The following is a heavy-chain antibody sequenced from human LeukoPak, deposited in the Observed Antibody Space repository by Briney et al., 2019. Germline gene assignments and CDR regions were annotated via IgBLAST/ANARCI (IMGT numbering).Heavy chain of an antibody. J-gene: IGHJ5*02. CDR2: IYTSGNT. Sequence: PGGSLRLSCAASGFTVGSNYMGWVRQAPEKTLEWVSVIYTSGNTYYADSVKGRFTISRDNSKNTLYLQMNSLRAEDTAVYYCARAIIADRRGSWFDPWGQGTLVTVSS. CDR3: ARAIIADRRGSWFDP. D-gene: IGHD6-6*01. V-gene: IGHV3-53*01. CDR1: GFTVGSNY.